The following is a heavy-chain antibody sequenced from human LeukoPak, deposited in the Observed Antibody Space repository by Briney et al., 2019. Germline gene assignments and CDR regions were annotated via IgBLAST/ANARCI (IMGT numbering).Heavy chain of an antibody. V-gene: IGHV1-46*01. Sequence: GASVKVSCKASGYTFTSYYMHWVRQAPGQGLEWMGIINPSGGSTSYAQKFQGRVTTTRDTSTSTVYMELSSLRSEDTAVYYCARVGTRTTPFDYWGQGTLVTVSS. J-gene: IGHJ4*02. CDR2: INPSGGST. D-gene: IGHD2/OR15-2a*01. CDR1: GYTFTSYY. CDR3: ARVGTRTTPFDY.